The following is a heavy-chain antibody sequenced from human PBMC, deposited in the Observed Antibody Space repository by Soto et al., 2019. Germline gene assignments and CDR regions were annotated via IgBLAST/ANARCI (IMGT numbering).Heavy chain of an antibody. CDR3: ARVSGSYYYGMDV. CDR1: GCSISSSNW. D-gene: IGHD1-26*01. V-gene: IGHV4-4*03. CDR2: IYHSGST. J-gene: IGHJ6*02. Sequence: PETLSLTCAVSGCSISSSNWWSWVRQPPGKGLEWIGEIYHSGSTNYNPSLKSRVTISVDKSKNQFSLKLSSVTAADTAVYYCARVSGSYYYGMDVWGQGTTVTVSS.